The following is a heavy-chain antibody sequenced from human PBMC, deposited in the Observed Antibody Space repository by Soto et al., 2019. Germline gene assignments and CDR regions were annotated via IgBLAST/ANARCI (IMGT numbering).Heavy chain of an antibody. D-gene: IGHD3-3*01. CDR1: GYTFTSYA. CDR2: INAGNGNT. Sequence: QVQLVQSGAEVKKPGASVKVSCKASGYTFTSYAMHWVRQAPGQRLEWMGWINAGNGNTKYSQKFQGRVTITRDTSASTAYMELSSLRSEDTAVYYCARASRFLEGLLPFDYWGQGTLVTVSS. J-gene: IGHJ4*01. CDR3: ARASRFLEGLLPFDY. V-gene: IGHV1-3*01.